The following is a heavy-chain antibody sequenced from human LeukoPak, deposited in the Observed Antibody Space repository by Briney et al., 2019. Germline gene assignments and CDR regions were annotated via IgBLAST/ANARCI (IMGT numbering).Heavy chain of an antibody. J-gene: IGHJ4*02. V-gene: IGHV3-11*01. Sequence: GGSLRLSCAASGFIVSDHYMSWVRQAPGKGLEWISYIDKSGINIKYAGSVKGRFTISRDNAKNSLFLHMNSLRGEDTAVYFCASAIAAPDQDPPFDYWGQGTLVTVSS. D-gene: IGHD6-6*01. CDR1: GFIVSDHY. CDR2: IDKSGINI. CDR3: ASAIAAPDQDPPFDY.